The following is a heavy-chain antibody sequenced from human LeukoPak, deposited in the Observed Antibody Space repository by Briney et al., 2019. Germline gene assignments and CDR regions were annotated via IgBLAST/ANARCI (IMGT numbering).Heavy chain of an antibody. CDR2: ISAYNGNT. CDR3: ARERTIPYYYDSSGVFDY. D-gene: IGHD3-22*01. J-gene: IGHJ4*02. Sequence: ASVKVSCKASGYTFTSYGISWVRQAPGQGLEWTGWISAYNGNTNYAQKLQGRVTMTTDTSTSTAYMELRSLRSDDTAVYYCARERTIPYYYDSSGVFDYWGQGTLSPSPQ. CDR1: GYTFTSYG. V-gene: IGHV1-18*01.